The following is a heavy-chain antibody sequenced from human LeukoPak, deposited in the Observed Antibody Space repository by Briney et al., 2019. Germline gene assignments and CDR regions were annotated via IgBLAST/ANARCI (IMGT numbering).Heavy chain of an antibody. CDR3: ARDYRPANWGSSAFDI. D-gene: IGHD7-27*01. Sequence: GGSLRLSCAASGFTFSGYAMNWVRQAPGKGLEWVAVISYGGSNKYYADSVKGRFTISRDNSKNTLYLQMNSPRAEDTAVYYCARDYRPANWGSSAFDIWGQGTMVTVSS. CDR2: ISYGGSNK. J-gene: IGHJ3*02. CDR1: GFTFSGYA. V-gene: IGHV3-30-3*01.